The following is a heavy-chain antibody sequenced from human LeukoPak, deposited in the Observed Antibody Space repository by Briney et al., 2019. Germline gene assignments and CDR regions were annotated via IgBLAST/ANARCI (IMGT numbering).Heavy chain of an antibody. V-gene: IGHV6-1*01. D-gene: IGHD6-19*01. Sequence: SQTLSLTCAISGDSVSSNSAAWNWIRQSPSRGLEWLGRTYYKSKWYHDYAVSVKSRIVINPDTSKNRFSLQLNSVIPEDTALYYCARGLEYSSGWYYFDFWGQGTLVTVSS. CDR1: GDSVSSNSAA. CDR2: TYYKSKWYH. CDR3: ARGLEYSSGWYYFDF. J-gene: IGHJ4*02.